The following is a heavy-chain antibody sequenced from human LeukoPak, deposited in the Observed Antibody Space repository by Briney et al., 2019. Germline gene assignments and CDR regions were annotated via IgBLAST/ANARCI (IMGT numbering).Heavy chain of an antibody. CDR2: IYYSGST. CDR3: ASYDYGDYRGVDY. Sequence: PSETLSLTCTVSGGSVSSGSYYWSWIRQPPGEGLEWLGYIYYSGSTDYTPSLKSGVTIAVDTSKNQFSRKLSSVTAADTAVYYCASYDYGDYRGVDYWGQGTLVTVSS. D-gene: IGHD4-17*01. CDR1: GGSVSSGSYY. J-gene: IGHJ4*02. V-gene: IGHV4-61*01.